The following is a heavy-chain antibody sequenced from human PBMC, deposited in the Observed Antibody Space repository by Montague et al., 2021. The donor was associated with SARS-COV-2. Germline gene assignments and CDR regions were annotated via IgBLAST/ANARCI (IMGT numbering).Heavy chain of an antibody. D-gene: IGHD7-27*01. J-gene: IGHJ3*02. CDR1: GDSVFSRNAA. CDR3: ARDSELGNEALDI. V-gene: IGHV6-1*01. CDR2: TFYRSTFYH. Sequence: CAISGDSVFSRNAAWYWIRQFPSGGLEWLGRTFYRSTFYHDYAPSAKSRIIINADTSKNQFSLQLSSVTPDDTAVYYCARDSELGNEALDIWGRGTMVTVSS.